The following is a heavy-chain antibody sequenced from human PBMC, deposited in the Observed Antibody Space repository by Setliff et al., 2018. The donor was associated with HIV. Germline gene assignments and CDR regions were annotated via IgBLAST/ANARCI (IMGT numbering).Heavy chain of an antibody. CDR2: IIPIFGTA. V-gene: IGHV1-69*05. Sequence: SVKVSCKASGGTFSSYAISWVRQAPGQGLEWMGGIIPIFGTANYAQKLQGRVTMTTDTSTSTAYMELRSLLSDDTAGYYCARFARFGELNYWGQGTLVTVSS. CDR1: GGTFSSYA. CDR3: ARFARFGELNY. J-gene: IGHJ4*02. D-gene: IGHD3-10*01.